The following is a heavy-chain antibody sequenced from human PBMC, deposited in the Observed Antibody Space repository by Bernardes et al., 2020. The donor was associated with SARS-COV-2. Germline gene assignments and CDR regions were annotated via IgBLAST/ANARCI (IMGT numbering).Heavy chain of an antibody. Sequence: GGSLRLSCKASGFNFNSYAAHWVRQAPGKGLAWVAVISYDERIQNYGDSVKGRFTISRDSSKNTLYLEMSSLTSDDTAVYYCAGGTTSWSIVKWGQGTLVTVSS. CDR2: ISYDERIQ. CDR3: AGGTTSWSIVK. D-gene: IGHD2-2*01. CDR1: GFNFNSYA. J-gene: IGHJ4*02. V-gene: IGHV3-30-3*01.